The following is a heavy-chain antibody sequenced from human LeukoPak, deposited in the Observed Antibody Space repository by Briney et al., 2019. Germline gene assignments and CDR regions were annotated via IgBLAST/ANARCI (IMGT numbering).Heavy chain of an antibody. Sequence: GGSPRLSCAASGFTFSSYSMNWVRQAPGKGLEWVSYISSSSSTIYYADSVKGRFTISRDNAKNSLYLQMNSLRAEDTAVYYCARDPSIAARRIFDYWGQGTLVTVSS. CDR2: ISSSSSTI. D-gene: IGHD6-6*01. J-gene: IGHJ4*02. V-gene: IGHV3-48*04. CDR3: ARDPSIAARRIFDY. CDR1: GFTFSSYS.